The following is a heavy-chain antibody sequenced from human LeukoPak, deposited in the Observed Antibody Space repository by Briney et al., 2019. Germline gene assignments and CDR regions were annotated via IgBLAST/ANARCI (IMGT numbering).Heavy chain of an antibody. CDR2: ISAYNGNT. CDR3: ARLSTKVGATILYHHYYMDV. CDR1: GYTFTSYG. Sequence: GASVKVSCKASGYTFTSYGISWVRQAPGQGLEWMGWISAYNGNTNYAQKLQGRVTMTTDTSTSTAYMELRSLRSDDTAVYYCARLSTKVGATILYHHYYMDVWGKGTTVTVSS. V-gene: IGHV1-18*01. D-gene: IGHD1-26*01. J-gene: IGHJ6*03.